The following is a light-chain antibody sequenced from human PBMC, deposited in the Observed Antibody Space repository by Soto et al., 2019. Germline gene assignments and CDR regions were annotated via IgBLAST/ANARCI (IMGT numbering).Light chain of an antibody. V-gene: IGLV2-14*01. CDR3: SSYRSSILV. Sequence: QSALTQPASVSGSPGQSITISCTGTSSDAGGYNYVSWYQQYPGKAPKLMIYEVSNRPSGVSNRFSGSKSGNTASLTISGLQAEDEADYYCSSYRSSILVFGGGTKVTVL. CDR2: EVS. CDR1: SSDAGGYNY. J-gene: IGLJ3*02.